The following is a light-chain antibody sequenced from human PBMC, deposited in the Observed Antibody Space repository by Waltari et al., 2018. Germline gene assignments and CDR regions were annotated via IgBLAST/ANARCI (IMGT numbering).Light chain of an antibody. J-gene: IGLJ3*02. Sequence: DVLTQPPSVSVAPGKPATLTRGVVNMESKSVNWYQQKAGQAPVLVLFYATDRPSGIPDRFSGSNSGNTATLTISWVEAGDEADYHCQVWDDTTNSGVFGGGTRLTVL. V-gene: IGLV3-21*01. CDR2: YAT. CDR3: QVWDDTTNSGV. CDR1: NMESKS.